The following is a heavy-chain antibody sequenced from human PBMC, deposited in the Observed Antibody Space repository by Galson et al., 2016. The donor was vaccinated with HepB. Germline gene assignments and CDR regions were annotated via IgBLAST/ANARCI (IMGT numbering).Heavy chain of an antibody. D-gene: IGHD1-7*01. CDR2: IKQDGSVQ. CDR1: GFTFSSYW. J-gene: IGHJ6*02. V-gene: IGHV3-7*02. CDR3: AKNWNYVIRGSDYYTMDI. Sequence: SLRLSCAASGFTFSSYWMSWVRQAPGKGLEWVANIKQDGSVQHYVDSVKGRFTISRDNSKNTLYLQKNSLRAEDTAVYYCAKNWNYVIRGSDYYTMDIWGQGTTVTVSS.